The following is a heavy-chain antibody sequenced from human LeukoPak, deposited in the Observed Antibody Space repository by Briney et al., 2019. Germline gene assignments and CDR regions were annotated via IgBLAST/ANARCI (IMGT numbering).Heavy chain of an antibody. CDR1: GFTVSSNY. CDR3: ASGLVTASLDFDY. D-gene: IGHD2-21*02. Sequence: AGSLRLSSGRAGFTVSSNYSIWVGQAPGKGLEWVSIIYSSGSTYYADSVKGRFIISRDNSKNTLYLPMNSLRVEDTAVYYCASGLVTASLDFDYWGQGTLVTVSS. V-gene: IGHV3-66*01. CDR2: IYSSGST. J-gene: IGHJ4*02.